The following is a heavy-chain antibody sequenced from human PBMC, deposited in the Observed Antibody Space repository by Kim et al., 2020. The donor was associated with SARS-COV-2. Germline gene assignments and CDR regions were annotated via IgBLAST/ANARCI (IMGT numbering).Heavy chain of an antibody. Sequence: GGSLRLSCAASGFTFSTSGMHWVRQAPGKGLEWVANIWYDGNNKYYGDSVKGRFTISRDNSKNTLYLQMNSLRAEDTALYYCARSILYCSGGICYDEGFAYWGQGAPVTVSS. CDR2: IWYDGNNK. J-gene: IGHJ4*02. CDR3: ARSILYCSGGICYDEGFAY. D-gene: IGHD2-15*01. V-gene: IGHV3-33*01. CDR1: GFTFSTSG.